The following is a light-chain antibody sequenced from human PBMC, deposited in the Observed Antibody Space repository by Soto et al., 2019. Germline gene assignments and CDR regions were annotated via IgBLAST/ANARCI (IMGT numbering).Light chain of an antibody. CDR3: QLNFDDPPYT. Sequence: DIQMTQSPSSLSASVGDRVIITCRTSQTIATYLNWYQQKPGKAPHLLIYGASTLQSGVPSRFSGSGTGTEFTLTISDLQPEDFATYYCQLNFDDPPYTFGQGTKVEI. V-gene: IGKV1-39*01. CDR2: GAS. CDR1: QTIATY. J-gene: IGKJ2*01.